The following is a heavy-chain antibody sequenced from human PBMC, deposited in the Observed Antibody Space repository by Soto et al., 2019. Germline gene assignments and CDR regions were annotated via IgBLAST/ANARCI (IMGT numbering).Heavy chain of an antibody. CDR2: IYYSGST. CDR3: ARVSTYYDFWSGYLYGMDV. J-gene: IGHJ6*02. Sequence: QVQLQESGPGLVKPSETLSLTCTVSGGSISSYYWSWIRQPPGKGLEWIGYIYYSGSTNYNPSLKSRVTLSVDTSKNQFSLKLSSVTAADTAVYYCARVSTYYDFWSGYLYGMDVWGQGTTVTVSS. V-gene: IGHV4-59*01. D-gene: IGHD3-3*01. CDR1: GGSISSYY.